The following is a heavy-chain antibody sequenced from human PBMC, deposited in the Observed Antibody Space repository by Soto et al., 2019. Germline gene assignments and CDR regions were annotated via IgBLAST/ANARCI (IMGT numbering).Heavy chain of an antibody. CDR3: ARGDSSGSYYFDY. CDR1: GYSFSSYY. V-gene: IGHV1-46*01. Sequence: GASVKVSCKASGYSFSSYYIHWVRQAPGQGLEWMGIIKPSGGFTTYAQKFRGRVTMTRDTPTSTVYMELSSLRSEDTAVYYCARGDSSGSYYFDYWGQGTLVTVSS. J-gene: IGHJ4*02. CDR2: IKPSGGFT. D-gene: IGHD3-22*01.